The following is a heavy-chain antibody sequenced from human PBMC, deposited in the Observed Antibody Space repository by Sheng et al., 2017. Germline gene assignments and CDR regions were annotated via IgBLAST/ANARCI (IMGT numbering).Heavy chain of an antibody. V-gene: IGHV3-7*01. CDR2: INQDGSVK. Sequence: EVQLVESGGGLVQPGWSLRLSCAASGFTFSNYWMSWVRQAPGKGLEWVANINQDGSVKYFVASVKGRFTISRDNAKNSLYLQVNSLRAEDTAVYYCARIGYSSSSFDYWGQGTLVTVSS. CDR1: GFTFSNYW. J-gene: IGHJ4*02. CDR3: ARIGYSSSSFDY. D-gene: IGHD6-13*01.